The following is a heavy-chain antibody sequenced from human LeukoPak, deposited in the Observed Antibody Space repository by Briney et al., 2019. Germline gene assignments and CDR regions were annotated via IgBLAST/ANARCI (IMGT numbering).Heavy chain of an antibody. CDR3: AGASYDSSGAH. V-gene: IGHV4-59*01. CDR1: GGSISSYY. J-gene: IGHJ4*02. Sequence: SETLSLTCTVSGGSISSYYWSWIRQPPGKGLEWTGYIYYSGSTNYNPSLKSRVTISVDTSKNQFSLKLSSVTAADTAVYYCAGASYDSSGAHWGQGTLVTVSS. D-gene: IGHD3-22*01. CDR2: IYYSGST.